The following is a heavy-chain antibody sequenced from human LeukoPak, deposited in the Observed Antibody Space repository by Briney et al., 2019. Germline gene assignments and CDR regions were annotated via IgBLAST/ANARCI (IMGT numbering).Heavy chain of an antibody. D-gene: IGHD5-12*01. J-gene: IGHJ4*02. CDR1: GGSFSGYY. V-gene: IGHV4-34*01. CDR2: INHSGST. Sequence: SETLSLTCVVYGGSFSGYYWSWIRQPAGKGLEWIGEINHSGSTNYNPSLKSRVTISVDTSKNQFSLKLSSVTAADTAVYYCARGGYSGLTHWGQGTLVTVSS. CDR3: ARGGYSGLTH.